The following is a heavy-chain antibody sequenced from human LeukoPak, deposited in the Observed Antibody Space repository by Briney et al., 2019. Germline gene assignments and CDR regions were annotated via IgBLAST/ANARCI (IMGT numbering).Heavy chain of an antibody. D-gene: IGHD2-2*01. CDR1: GYTFTGYY. CDR2: INPNSGGT. Sequence: GASVKVSCKASGYTFTGYYMHWVRQAPGQGLEWMGWINPNSGGTNYAQKFQGRVTMTRDTSISTAYMELSRLRSDDTAVYYCARVYCSSTSCYPYYFDYWGQGTLVTVSS. CDR3: ARVYCSSTSCYPYYFDY. V-gene: IGHV1-2*02. J-gene: IGHJ4*02.